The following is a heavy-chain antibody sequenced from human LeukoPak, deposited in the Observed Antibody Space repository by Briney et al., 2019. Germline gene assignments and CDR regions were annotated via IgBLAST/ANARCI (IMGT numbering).Heavy chain of an antibody. CDR1: GYTFTSYD. J-gene: IGHJ4*02. D-gene: IGHD1-26*01. Sequence: ASVKVSCKASGYTFTSYDINWVRQATGQGLEWVGWMNPNSGNTGYAQKFQGRVTMTRNTSISTAYMELSRLRSEDTAVYYCARGRVGATLHFDYWGQGTLVTVSS. V-gene: IGHV1-8*01. CDR3: ARGRVGATLHFDY. CDR2: MNPNSGNT.